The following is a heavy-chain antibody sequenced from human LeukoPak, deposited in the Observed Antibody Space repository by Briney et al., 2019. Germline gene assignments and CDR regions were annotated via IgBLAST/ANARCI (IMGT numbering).Heavy chain of an antibody. D-gene: IGHD3-22*01. CDR3: AKLGHTSGYYARHSDY. CDR2: ISRDGGDT. CDR1: GFTFNNYG. V-gene: IGHV3-23*01. Sequence: PGGSLRLFCAASGFTFNNYGMSWVRQAPGRGLEWVSAISRDGGDTFYADSVKGRFTISRDNSKNTVYLQMNSLRAEDTALYYCAKLGHTSGYYARHSDYWGQGTLVTVSS. J-gene: IGHJ4*02.